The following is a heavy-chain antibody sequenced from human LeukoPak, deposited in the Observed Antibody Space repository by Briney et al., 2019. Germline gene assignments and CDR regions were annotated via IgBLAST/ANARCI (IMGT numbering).Heavy chain of an antibody. D-gene: IGHD3-10*01. CDR1: GGSISSYY. J-gene: IGHJ4*02. V-gene: IGHV4-59*12. Sequence: PSETLSLTCTVSGGSISSYYWSWTRQPPGKGLEWIGYIYYSGSTNYNPSLKSRVTISVDTSKNQFSLKLSSVTAADTAVYYCARGPMANYYFDYWGQGTLVTVSS. CDR3: ARGPMANYYFDY. CDR2: IYYSGST.